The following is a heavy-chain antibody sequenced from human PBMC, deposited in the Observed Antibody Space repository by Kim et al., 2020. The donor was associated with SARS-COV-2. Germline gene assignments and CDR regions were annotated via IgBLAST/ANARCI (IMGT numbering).Heavy chain of an antibody. V-gene: IGHV4-4*02. J-gene: IGHJ3*02. D-gene: IGHD6-13*01. Sequence: NPPLKSRVTRSVDKSKNQFSLKLSSVTAADTAVYYCARGFSSSGEDAFDIWGQGTMVTVSS. CDR3: ARGFSSSGEDAFDI.